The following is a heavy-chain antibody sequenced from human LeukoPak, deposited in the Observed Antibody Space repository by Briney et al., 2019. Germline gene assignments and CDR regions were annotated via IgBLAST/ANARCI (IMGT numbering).Heavy chain of an antibody. CDR3: ASGWPFDF. V-gene: IGHV3-66*01. CDR1: GFTFSQYW. CDR2: IYSGGST. Sequence: GGSLRLSCEASGFTFSQYWMHWVRQAPGKGLEWVSIIYSGGSTYYADSVKGRFTISRDNSKNTLYLQMNSLRAEDTAVYYCASGWPFDFWGQGTLVTVSS. D-gene: IGHD6-19*01. J-gene: IGHJ4*02.